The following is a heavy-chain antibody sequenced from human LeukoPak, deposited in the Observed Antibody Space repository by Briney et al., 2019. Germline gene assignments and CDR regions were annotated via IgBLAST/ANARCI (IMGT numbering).Heavy chain of an antibody. CDR3: ARDQGVGVGYYGSGSYGMDY. CDR1: GYTFTSYG. V-gene: IGHV1-18*01. D-gene: IGHD3-10*01. J-gene: IGHJ4*02. Sequence: ASVKVSCKASGYTFTSYGISWVRQAPGQGLEWMGWISAYNGNTNYAQKLQGRVTMTTDTSTSTAYMELRSLRSDDTAVYYCARDQGVGVGYYGSGSYGMDYWGQGTLVTVSS. CDR2: ISAYNGNT.